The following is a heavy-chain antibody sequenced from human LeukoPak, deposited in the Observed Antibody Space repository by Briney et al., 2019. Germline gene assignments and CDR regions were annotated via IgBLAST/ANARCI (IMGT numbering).Heavy chain of an antibody. D-gene: IGHD2-8*01. J-gene: IGHJ4*02. Sequence: GRSLRLSCAASGFTFSSYGMHWVRQAPGKGLEWVSSISSSGSYTHYSDSVKGRFTISRDNAKNSVYLQMNSLRAEDTAVYYCAGRGCTNGLCHFDYWGQGTLVTVSS. CDR3: AGRGCTNGLCHFDY. V-gene: IGHV3-21*01. CDR2: ISSSGSYT. CDR1: GFTFSSYG.